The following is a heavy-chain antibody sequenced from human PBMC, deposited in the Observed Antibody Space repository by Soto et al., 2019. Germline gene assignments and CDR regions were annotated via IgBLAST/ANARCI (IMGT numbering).Heavy chain of an antibody. Sequence: QVQLQQWGAGLLKPSETLSLTCAVSGGSFSDFYWTWIRQLPGKGLEWIGEINHIGYTNYNPSLESRVAISVDTSKNQCSLSLRSVTAADTAVYYCGPRGAVAPRGYWGQGTLVTVSS. CDR1: GGSFSDFY. V-gene: IGHV4-34*02. CDR2: INHIGYT. D-gene: IGHD2-15*01. J-gene: IGHJ4*02. CDR3: GPRGAVAPRGY.